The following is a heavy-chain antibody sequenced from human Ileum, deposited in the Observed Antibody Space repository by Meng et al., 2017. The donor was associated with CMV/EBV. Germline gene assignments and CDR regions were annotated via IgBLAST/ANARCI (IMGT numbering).Heavy chain of an antibody. CDR2: IHPTGTT. J-gene: IGHJ5*02. V-gene: IGHV4-4*07. CDR1: GGSLTSYY. D-gene: IGHD3-10*01. Sequence: QVQLQESGPRLLQPSETLSLTCPVTGGSLTSYYWTWIRQPAGKGLEWIGRIHPTGTTDDNPSLRSRVSMSLDKSKNQFSLKLTSVTAADTAVYYCARAAARGVPVDLWGQGTLVTVSS. CDR3: ARAAARGVPVDL.